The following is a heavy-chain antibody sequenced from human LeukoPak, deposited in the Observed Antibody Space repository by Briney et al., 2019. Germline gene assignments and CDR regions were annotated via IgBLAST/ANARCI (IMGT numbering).Heavy chain of an antibody. CDR3: AKVLGGGGWYDYYGMDV. Sequence: GGSLRLSCAASGFTFDDYAMHWVRQAPGKGLEWVSGISWNSDTIGYADSVKGRFTISRDNAKNSLYLQMNSLRAEDTAVYYCAKVLGGGGWYDYYGMDVWGQGTTVTVSS. CDR2: ISWNSDTI. V-gene: IGHV3-9*01. CDR1: GFTFDDYA. J-gene: IGHJ6*02. D-gene: IGHD6-19*01.